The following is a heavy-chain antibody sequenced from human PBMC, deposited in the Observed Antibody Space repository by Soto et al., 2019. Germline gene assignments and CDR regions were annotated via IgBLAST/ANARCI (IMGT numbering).Heavy chain of an antibody. CDR2: IYYSGST. CDR3: AREGRRAAAGRFDV. Sequence: TLSLPCTVSGGSLSRGDYYWSWIRQVPGKGLEWIGYIYYSGSTYYNPSLKSRVAMSVDTSKNQLSLKLSSVTAADTAIYYCAREGRRAAAGRFDVWGQGTRVNVSS. V-gene: IGHV4-31*03. J-gene: IGHJ4*02. D-gene: IGHD6-13*01. CDR1: GGSLSRGDYY.